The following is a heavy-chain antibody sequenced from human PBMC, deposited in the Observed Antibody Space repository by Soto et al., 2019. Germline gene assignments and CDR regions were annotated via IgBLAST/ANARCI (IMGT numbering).Heavy chain of an antibody. CDR3: ARASSFNYYYYYGMDV. Sequence: SETLSLTCTVSGGSICSYYWSWIRQPPGKGLEWIGYIYYSGSTNYNPSLKSRVTISVDTSKNQFSLKLSSVTAADTAVYYCARASSFNYYYYYGMDVWGQGTTVTASS. D-gene: IGHD2-15*01. V-gene: IGHV4-59*01. CDR2: IYYSGST. CDR1: GGSICSYY. J-gene: IGHJ6*02.